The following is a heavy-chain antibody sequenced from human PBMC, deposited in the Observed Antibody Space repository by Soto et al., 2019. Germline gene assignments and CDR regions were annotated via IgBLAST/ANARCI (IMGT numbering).Heavy chain of an antibody. CDR3: ALLPSIYNWNYFDY. CDR2: IIPIFDTA. CDR1: GGTFSSYA. D-gene: IGHD1-20*01. J-gene: IGHJ4*02. Sequence: EASVKVSCKASGGTFSSYAISWVRQAPGQGLEWMGGIIPIFDTANYAQKFQGRVTITADESTSTAYMELSSLRSEDTAVYYCALLPSIYNWNYFDYWGQGTLVTVSS. V-gene: IGHV1-69*13.